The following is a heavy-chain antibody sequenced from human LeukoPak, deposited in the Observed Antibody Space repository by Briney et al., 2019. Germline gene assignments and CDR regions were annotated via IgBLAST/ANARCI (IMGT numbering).Heavy chain of an antibody. D-gene: IGHD2-2*03. J-gene: IGHJ4*02. CDR3: ARAVVGIVVVPAAAGTYYFDY. V-gene: IGHV3-7*05. Sequence: GGYLRLSCAGSGFTFGTYWMSWVRQAPGKGLEWVANINQDGTSKHCVDSARGRFTVSRDNAKNSLYLQMNSLRADDTAVYYCARAVVGIVVVPAAAGTYYFDYWGQGTLVTVSS. CDR2: INQDGTSK. CDR1: GFTFGTYW.